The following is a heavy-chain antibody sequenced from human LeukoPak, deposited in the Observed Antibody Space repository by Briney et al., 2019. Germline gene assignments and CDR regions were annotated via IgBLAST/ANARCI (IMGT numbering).Heavy chain of an antibody. J-gene: IGHJ4*02. CDR2: IYYCGSP. Sequence: PSETLSLTYTVSGGFVSSGGYYWSWIRQHPGKGLEWLGYIYYCGSPYYNLSLKSRGTMSLDTSKNQFSLKLSSVTAADTAVYYCRVTGSRVYDSSGYYYDYFDYWGQGTLVTLSS. CDR1: GGFVSSGGYY. D-gene: IGHD3-22*01. CDR3: RVTGSRVYDSSGYYYDYFDY. V-gene: IGHV4-31*03.